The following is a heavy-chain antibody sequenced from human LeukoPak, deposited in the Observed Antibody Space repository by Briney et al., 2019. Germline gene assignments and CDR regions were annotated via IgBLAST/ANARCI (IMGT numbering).Heavy chain of an antibody. CDR3: AKEEGTYYDFWSGYRRPPSFDY. V-gene: IGHV3-23*01. J-gene: IGHJ4*02. Sequence: GGSLRLSCAASGFTFSSYAMSWVRQAPGKGLEWVSAISGSGGSTYYADSVKGRFTISRDNSKNPLYLQMTSLRAEDTAVYYCAKEEGTYYDFWSGYRRPPSFDYWGQGTLVTVSS. CDR1: GFTFSSYA. CDR2: ISGSGGST. D-gene: IGHD3-3*01.